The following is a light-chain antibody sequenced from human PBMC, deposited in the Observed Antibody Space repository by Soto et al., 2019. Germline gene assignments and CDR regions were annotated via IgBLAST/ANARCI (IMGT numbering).Light chain of an antibody. CDR1: RSIINW. CDR3: LQDINYPWT. CDR2: KAS. J-gene: IGKJ1*01. V-gene: IGKV1-5*03. Sequence: DIQLTQSPSTLSASVGDRVTITCRASRSIINWLAWYQQKSGKGPKLLIYKASNLQTGVPSRFSGSGSGTDFTLAISSLQPEDSATYYCLQDINYPWTFGQGTKVDIK.